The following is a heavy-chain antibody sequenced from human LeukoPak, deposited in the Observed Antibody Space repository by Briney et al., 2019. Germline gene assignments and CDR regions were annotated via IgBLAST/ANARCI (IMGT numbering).Heavy chain of an antibody. J-gene: IGHJ4*02. CDR2: IYHSGST. V-gene: IGHV4-38-2*01. CDR1: GYSISSGYY. CDR3: ARVVVVAATLSFDY. Sequence: SETLSLTCAVSGYSISSGYYWGWIRQPPGKGLELIGSIYHSGSTYYNPSLKSRVTISVDTSKNQFSLKLSSVTAADTAVYYCARVVVVAATLSFDYWGQGTLVTVSS. D-gene: IGHD2-15*01.